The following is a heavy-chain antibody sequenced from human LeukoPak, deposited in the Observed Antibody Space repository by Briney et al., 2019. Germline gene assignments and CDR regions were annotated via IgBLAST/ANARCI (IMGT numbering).Heavy chain of an antibody. V-gene: IGHV3-64*01. Sequence: GGSLRLSCAASGFTFSSYAMHWVRQAPGKGLEYVSAISSNGGSTYYANSVKGRFTISRDNSKNTLYLQMGSLRAEDMAVYYCARATRFAEVYFDYWGQGTLVTVSS. CDR3: ARATRFAEVYFDY. D-gene: IGHD3-10*02. J-gene: IGHJ4*02. CDR2: ISSNGGST. CDR1: GFTFSSYA.